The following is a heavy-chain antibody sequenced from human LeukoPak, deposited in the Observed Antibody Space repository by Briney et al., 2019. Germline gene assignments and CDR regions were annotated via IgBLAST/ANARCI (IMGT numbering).Heavy chain of an antibody. V-gene: IGHV1-18*01. Sequence: ASVKVSCKASGYTFTHHGISWVRQAPGQGLEWMGWISCYNGDTNYAQKLQGRVTMSTDTSTSTAYMELTGLRSDDTAVYYCVRDPTNTSGRYAYFDYWGQGTLVTVSS. CDR2: ISCYNGDT. D-gene: IGHD1-26*01. J-gene: IGHJ4*02. CDR3: VRDPTNTSGRYAYFDY. CDR1: GYTFTHHG.